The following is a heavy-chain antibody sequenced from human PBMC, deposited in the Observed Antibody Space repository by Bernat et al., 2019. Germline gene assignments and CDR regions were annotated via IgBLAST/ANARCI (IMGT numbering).Heavy chain of an antibody. CDR2: IYYSGST. J-gene: IGHJ4*02. CDR1: GGSISSYY. D-gene: IGHD3-3*01. CDR3: ARHRAQYDFSDY. V-gene: IGHV4-59*08. Sequence: QVQLQESGPGLVKPSETLSLTCTVSGGSISSYYWSWIRQPPGKGLEWIGYIYYSGSTNYNPSLKSRVTISVDTSNNQFSLNLRSVTAADTAVYYCARHRAQYDFSDYWGQGTLVTVSS.